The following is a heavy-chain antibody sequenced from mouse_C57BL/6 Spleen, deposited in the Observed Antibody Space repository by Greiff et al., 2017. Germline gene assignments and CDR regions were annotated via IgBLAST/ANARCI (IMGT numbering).Heavy chain of an antibody. V-gene: IGHV1-36*01. D-gene: IGHD2-4*01. J-gene: IGHJ3*01. Sequence: EVQLQQSGPVLVKPGPSVTISCKASGFTFTDYYMHWVKQSHGKSLEWIGLVYPYNGGTSYNQKFKGKATLTVDTSSSTAYMELNSLTSEDSAVYYCERERGYGYDYDGGGWFAYWGQGTLVTVSA. CDR2: VYPYNGGT. CDR3: ERERGYGYDYDGGGWFAY. CDR1: GFTFTDYY.